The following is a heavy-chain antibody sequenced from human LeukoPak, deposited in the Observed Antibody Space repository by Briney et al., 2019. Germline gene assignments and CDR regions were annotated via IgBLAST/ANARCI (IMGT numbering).Heavy chain of an antibody. CDR2: MNEYSTTI. V-gene: IGHV3-74*01. D-gene: IGHD1-14*01. J-gene: IGHJ4*01. Sequence: PGGSLRLSCAASGFPFNSFWMHWVRQAPGKGLVWVSDMNEYSTTIRYADSVKGRFTISRDNAKSILYLQMNNLRAEDTAMYFCARGGVNPVDHWGQEPWSPSPQ. CDR3: ARGGVNPVDH. CDR1: GFPFNSFW.